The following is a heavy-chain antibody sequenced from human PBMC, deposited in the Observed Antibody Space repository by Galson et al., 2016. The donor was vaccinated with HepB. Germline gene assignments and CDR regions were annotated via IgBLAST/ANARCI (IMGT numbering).Heavy chain of an antibody. D-gene: IGHD3-10*01. CDR3: ARGPRGNYSRFSFYYYYGMDV. J-gene: IGHJ6*02. V-gene: IGHV3-11*01. CDR2: ISSSGSTI. Sequence: SLRLSCAASGFTFSDYYMSWIRQAPGKGLEWVSYISSSGSTICYADSVKGRFTIPRDNAENSLYLQVNSLRAEDTAVYYCARGPRGNYSRFSFYYYYGMDVWGQGTTVTVSS. CDR1: GFTFSDYY.